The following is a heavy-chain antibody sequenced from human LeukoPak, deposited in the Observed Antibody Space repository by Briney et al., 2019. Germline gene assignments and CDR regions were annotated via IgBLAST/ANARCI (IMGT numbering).Heavy chain of an antibody. CDR3: ARGPYYYDSSGYYYQYYFDY. V-gene: IGHV4-34*01. CDR1: GGSFSGYY. Sequence: SETLSLTCAVYGGSFSGYYWSWIRQPPGKGLEWIGEINHSGSTNYNPSLKSRVTISVDTPKNQFSLKLSSVTAADTAVYYCARGPYYYDSSGYYYQYYFDYWGQGTLVTVSS. J-gene: IGHJ4*02. CDR2: INHSGST. D-gene: IGHD3-22*01.